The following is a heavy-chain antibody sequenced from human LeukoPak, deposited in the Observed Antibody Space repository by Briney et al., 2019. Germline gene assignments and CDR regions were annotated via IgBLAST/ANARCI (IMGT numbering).Heavy chain of an antibody. CDR2: ISAYNGNT. J-gene: IGHJ4*02. V-gene: IGHV1-18*04. D-gene: IGHD2-21*01. CDR1: GYTFSNYG. Sequence: ASVKVSCKTSGYTFSNYGITWVRQAPGQGLEWMGWISAYNGNTNYAQKLQGRVTMTTDTSTSTAYMELRSLRSDDTAVYYCARDLAYQLDYWGQGTLVTVSS. CDR3: ARDLAYQLDY.